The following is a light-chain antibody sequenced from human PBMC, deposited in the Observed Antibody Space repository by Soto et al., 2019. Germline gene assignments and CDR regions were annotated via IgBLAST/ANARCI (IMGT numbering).Light chain of an antibody. CDR2: GAS. V-gene: IGKV3-20*01. Sequence: EIMLTQSPGTLSLTPGERATLSCRASQSVSSSYLAWYQQKPGQAPRLLIYGASSRATGIPDRFSGSGSGTDFTLTISRLEPEDFAVYYCQQYGSSPPWTFGQGTKVDIK. J-gene: IGKJ1*01. CDR1: QSVSSSY. CDR3: QQYGSSPPWT.